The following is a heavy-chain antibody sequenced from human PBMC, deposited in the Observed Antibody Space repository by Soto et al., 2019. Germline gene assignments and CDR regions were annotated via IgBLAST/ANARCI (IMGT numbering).Heavy chain of an antibody. CDR3: ARHNPYDFWSGAISEDSYYFDY. D-gene: IGHD3-3*01. V-gene: IGHV4-31*03. J-gene: IGHJ4*02. Sequence: PSETLSLTCTVSGGSISSGGYYWSWIRQHPGKGLEWIGYIYYSGSTYYNPSLKSRVTISVDTSKNQFSLKLSSVTAADTAVYYCARHNPYDFWSGAISEDSYYFDYWGQGTLVTVSS. CDR1: GGSISSGGYY. CDR2: IYYSGST.